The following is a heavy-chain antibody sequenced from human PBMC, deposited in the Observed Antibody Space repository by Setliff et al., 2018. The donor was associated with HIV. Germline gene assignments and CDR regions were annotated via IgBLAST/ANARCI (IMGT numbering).Heavy chain of an antibody. Sequence: SETLSLTCSVSGVSINRTDHYWGWIRQSPGKSLEWIGSVSQSGSTYYNPSLKSRITISVDRSKNKFSLKVNSVTAAGTALYYCARGLRFGDPRRGKKFDPWGQGTLVTVSS. CDR3: ARGLRFGDPRRGKKFDP. D-gene: IGHD3-10*01. CDR2: VSQSGST. V-gene: IGHV4-39*01. J-gene: IGHJ5*02. CDR1: GVSINRTDHY.